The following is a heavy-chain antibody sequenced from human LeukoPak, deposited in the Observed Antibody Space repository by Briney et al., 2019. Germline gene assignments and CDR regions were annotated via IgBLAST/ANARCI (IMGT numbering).Heavy chain of an antibody. CDR2: ISAYNGNT. J-gene: IGHJ4*02. Sequence: ASVKVSCKASGYTFTSYGISWVRQAPGQGLEWMGWISAYNGNTNYAQKLQGRVTMTTDTSTSTACMELRSLRSDDTAVYYCATLPLSSSWDQFDYWGQGTLVTVSS. D-gene: IGHD6-13*01. CDR1: GYTFTSYG. V-gene: IGHV1-18*01. CDR3: ATLPLSSSWDQFDY.